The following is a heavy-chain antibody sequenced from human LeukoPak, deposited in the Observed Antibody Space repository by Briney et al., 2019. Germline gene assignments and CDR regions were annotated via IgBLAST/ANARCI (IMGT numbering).Heavy chain of an antibody. CDR2: ISSSSSYI. D-gene: IGHD6-13*01. CDR1: GFTFSSYS. J-gene: IGHJ4*02. V-gene: IGHV3-21*01. CDR3: ARVQRSSWAPAGY. Sequence: GGSLRLSCAASGFTFSSYSMNRVRQAPGKGLEWVSSISSSSSYIYYADSVKGRFTISRDNAKNSLYLQMNSLRAEDTAVYYCARVQRSSWAPAGYWGQGTLVTVSS.